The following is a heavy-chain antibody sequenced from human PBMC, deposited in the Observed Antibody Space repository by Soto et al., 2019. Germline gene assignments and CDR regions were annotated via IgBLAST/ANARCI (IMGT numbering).Heavy chain of an antibody. Sequence: QVHLVQSGAVVENPGASVKVSCKASGYTFTNFGINWVRQAPGQGLEWMGWITPYNGNANYPQKHQDRLTITTDTSTNTAYLELRSLRSDDTAVYFCARALMFSGAHHDDWGQGTRFTFSS. CDR3: ARALMFSGAHHDD. V-gene: IGHV1-18*04. CDR1: GYTFTNFG. CDR2: ITPYNGNA. D-gene: IGHD1-26*01. J-gene: IGHJ4*02.